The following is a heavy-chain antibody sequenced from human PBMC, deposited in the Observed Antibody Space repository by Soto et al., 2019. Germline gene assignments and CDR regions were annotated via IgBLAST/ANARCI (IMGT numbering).Heavy chain of an antibody. CDR1: GGSFSGYY. D-gene: IGHD6-19*01. Sequence: QVQLQQWGAGLLKPSETLSLTCAVYGGSFSGYYWSWIRQPPGKGLEWIGEINHSGSTNYNPSLNSRVPISVNTSKNQFSLKLRSVTAADTAVYYCARGGAVAGPFSYWGQGTLVTVSS. CDR2: INHSGST. V-gene: IGHV4-34*01. CDR3: ARGGAVAGPFSY. J-gene: IGHJ4*02.